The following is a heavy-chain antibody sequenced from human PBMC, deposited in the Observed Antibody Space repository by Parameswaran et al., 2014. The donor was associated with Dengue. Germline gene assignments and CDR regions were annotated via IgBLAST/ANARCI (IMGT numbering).Heavy chain of an antibody. D-gene: IGHD3/OR15-3a*01. CDR3: AGDYLWTQVYSPNYMDV. V-gene: IGHV4-4*07. J-gene: IGHJ6*03. Sequence: SETLSLTCTVSGGSISSYYWSWIRQPAGKGLEWIGRIYTSGSTNYNPSLKSRVTMSVDTSKNQFSLKLSSVTAADTAVYYCAGDYLWTQVYSPNYMDVWGKGTTVTVSS. CDR2: IYTSGST. CDR1: GGSISSYY.